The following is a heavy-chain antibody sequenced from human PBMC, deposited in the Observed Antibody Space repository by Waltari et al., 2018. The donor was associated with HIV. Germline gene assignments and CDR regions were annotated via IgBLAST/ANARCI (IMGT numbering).Heavy chain of an antibody. V-gene: IGHV4-59*01. CDR1: GGSISSYY. CDR2: IYYSGST. Sequence: QVQLQESGPGLVKPSETLSLTCPVSGGSISSYYWSWIRQPPGKGLEWIGYIYYSGSTNYNPSLKSRVTISVDTSKNQFSLKLSSATAADTAVYYCARLYCSSTSCYPYWYFDLWGRGTLVTVSS. CDR3: ARLYCSSTSCYPYWYFDL. D-gene: IGHD2-2*01. J-gene: IGHJ2*01.